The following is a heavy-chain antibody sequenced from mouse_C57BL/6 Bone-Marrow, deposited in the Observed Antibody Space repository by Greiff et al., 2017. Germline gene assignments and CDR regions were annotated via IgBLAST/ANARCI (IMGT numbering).Heavy chain of an antibody. Sequence: QVQLQQSGAELVRPGASVKLSCKASGYTFTDYYINWVKQRPGQGLEWIARIYPGSGNTYYNEKFKGKATLTAEKSSSTAYMQLSSLTSEDSAVYFCARILLPHFDYWGQGTTLTVSS. J-gene: IGHJ2*01. V-gene: IGHV1-76*01. D-gene: IGHD2-10*01. CDR3: ARILLPHFDY. CDR2: IYPGSGNT. CDR1: GYTFTDYY.